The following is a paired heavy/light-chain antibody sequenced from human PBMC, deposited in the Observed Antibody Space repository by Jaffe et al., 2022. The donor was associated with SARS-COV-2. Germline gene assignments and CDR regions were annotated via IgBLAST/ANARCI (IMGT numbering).Heavy chain of an antibody. Sequence: EVQLLESGGDLIQPGGSLRLSCAASGFTFSSYAVSWVRQAPGKGLEWVSTISGSGGVTYYADSVKGRFTISRDNSKNTLYLQMNSLEAEDTAVYYCAKVRTTIGTEIDYWGQGTLVTVSS. D-gene: IGHD4-4*01. J-gene: IGHJ4*02. V-gene: IGHV3-23*01. CDR1: GFTFSSYA. CDR3: AKVRTTIGTEIDY. CDR2: ISGSGGVT.
Light chain of an antibody. J-gene: IGKJ1*01. CDR2: AAS. Sequence: AIQMTQSPSSLSASVGDRVTITCRASQGIRDDLGWYQQKPGKAPKLLISAASNLQSGVPSRFSGSGSGTDFTLTISNLQPEDFATYYCLQDYSYPRSFGQGTKVEI. CDR3: LQDYSYPRS. V-gene: IGKV1-6*02. CDR1: QGIRDD.